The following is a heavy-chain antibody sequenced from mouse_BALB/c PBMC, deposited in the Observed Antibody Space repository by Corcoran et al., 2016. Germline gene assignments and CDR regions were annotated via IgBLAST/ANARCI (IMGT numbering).Heavy chain of an antibody. CDR1: GFHIKDPY. J-gene: IGHJ1*01. CDR2: IDPANGNT. CDR3: AKGYWILDV. Sequence: EVQLQQSGAELVLPGASVKLSCTASGFHIKDPYMHWVKQRTEQGVECIGRIDPANGNTKYDPKFQGQATIAADTSSYTAYLQLSSLTSEDTAVYYCAKGYWILDVWGAGTTVTVSS. V-gene: IGHV14-3*02.